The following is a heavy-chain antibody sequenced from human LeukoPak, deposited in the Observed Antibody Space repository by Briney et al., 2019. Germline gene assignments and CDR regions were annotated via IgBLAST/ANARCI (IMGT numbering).Heavy chain of an antibody. CDR2: ISGSGGSGVST. CDR3: AKEKISSWYFDGVDY. V-gene: IGHV3-23*01. D-gene: IGHD6-13*01. CDR1: GFTFSSYG. Sequence: PGGSLRLSCAASGFTFSSYGMSWVRQAPGKGLEWVSSISGSGGSGVSTYYADSVKRRFTISRDNSKNTLYLQMNSLRGEDTAVYYCAKEKISSWYFDGVDYWGQGTLVTVSS. J-gene: IGHJ4*02.